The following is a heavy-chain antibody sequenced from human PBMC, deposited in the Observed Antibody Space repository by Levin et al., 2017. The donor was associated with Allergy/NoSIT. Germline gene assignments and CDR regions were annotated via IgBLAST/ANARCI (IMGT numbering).Heavy chain of an antibody. D-gene: IGHD7-27*01. CDR2: ISGSGGST. V-gene: IGHV3-23*01. Sequence: GESLKISCAASGFTFSSYAMSWVRQAPGKGLEWVSAISGSGGSTYYADSVKGRFTISRDNSKNTLYLQMNSLRAEDTAVYYCAKAGEAFDIWGQGTMVTVSS. CDR1: GFTFSSYA. J-gene: IGHJ3*02. CDR3: AKAGEAFDI.